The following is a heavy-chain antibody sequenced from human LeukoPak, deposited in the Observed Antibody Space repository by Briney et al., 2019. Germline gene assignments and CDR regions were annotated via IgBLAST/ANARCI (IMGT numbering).Heavy chain of an antibody. J-gene: IGHJ6*03. V-gene: IGHV1-46*01. CDR3: ARGYLWRYYIWLRQRSHYYYYMDV. CDR2: INPSGGST. Sequence: GASVKVSCKASGYTFTSYYMHWVRQAPGQGLEWMGIINPSGGSTSYAQKFQGRVTMTRDMSTSTVYMELSSLRSEDTAVYYCARGYLWRYYIWLRQRSHYYYYMDVWGKGTTVTVSS. D-gene: IGHD5-18*01. CDR1: GYTFTSYY.